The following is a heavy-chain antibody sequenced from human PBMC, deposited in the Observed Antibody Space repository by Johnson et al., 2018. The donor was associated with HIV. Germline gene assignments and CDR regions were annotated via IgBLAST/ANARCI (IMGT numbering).Heavy chain of an antibody. CDR1: GFTLTTHW. Sequence: VQLVESGGGLVQPGGSLRLSCAASGFTLTTHWMHWVRQAPGKGLEWVGRIKSKTDGGTTDYVAPVKGRFTISRDDSNNTLYLEMNSLKTEDTAVYYCTTVLAGTNSFGIWGQGTMVTVSS. J-gene: IGHJ3*02. V-gene: IGHV3-15*01. CDR2: IKSKTDGGTT. CDR3: TTVLAGTNSFGI. D-gene: IGHD6-19*01.